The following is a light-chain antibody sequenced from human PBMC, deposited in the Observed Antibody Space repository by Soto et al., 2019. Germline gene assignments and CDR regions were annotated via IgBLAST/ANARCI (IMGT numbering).Light chain of an antibody. Sequence: EIVMTQSPATLSVSPGERATLSCSASQSISSNLAWYQQKPGQAPRLLIYGASTRATGIPARFSGSGSGTEFTLTISSLQSEDIAVYHCQQYNNWPPWTFGQGTKVEIK. CDR3: QQYNNWPPWT. CDR1: QSISSN. CDR2: GAS. J-gene: IGKJ1*01. V-gene: IGKV3-15*01.